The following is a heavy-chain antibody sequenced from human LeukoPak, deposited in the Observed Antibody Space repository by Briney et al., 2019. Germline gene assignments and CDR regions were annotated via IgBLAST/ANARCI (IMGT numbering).Heavy chain of an antibody. D-gene: IGHD1-26*01. CDR3: SRDSGSYYVGY. CDR2: INPSGGST. Sequence: ASVKVSCKASGYTFTSYYMHWVRQAPGQGLEWMGIINPSGGSTSYAQKFQGRVTMTRDTSTSTVYMELSSLRSEDTAVYYCSRDSGSYYVGYWGQGTLVTVSS. J-gene: IGHJ4*02. CDR1: GYTFTSYY. V-gene: IGHV1-46*01.